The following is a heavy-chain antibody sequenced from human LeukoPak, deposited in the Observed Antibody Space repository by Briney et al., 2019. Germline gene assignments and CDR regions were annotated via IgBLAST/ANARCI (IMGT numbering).Heavy chain of an antibody. V-gene: IGHV4-34*01. J-gene: IGHJ3*02. CDR2: INHSGST. Sequence: KPSETLSLTCAVYGVSFSGYYWSWIRQPPGKGLEWIGEINHSGSTNYNPSLKSRVTISVDTSKNQFSLKLNSVTAADTAVYYCARSNIDVYYYDSRANKDAFDMWGQGTMVTVSS. D-gene: IGHD3-22*01. CDR1: GVSFSGYY. CDR3: ARSNIDVYYYDSRANKDAFDM.